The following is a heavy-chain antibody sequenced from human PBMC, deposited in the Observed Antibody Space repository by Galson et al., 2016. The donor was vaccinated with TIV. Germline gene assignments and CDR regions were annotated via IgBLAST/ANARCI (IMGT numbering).Heavy chain of an antibody. CDR3: IREGSTVTMHHYFGMDV. Sequence: SETLSLTCAVSGYSIKSGYFWGWIRQPPGKGLQWIGSIYESGTTYSNPSLKSRLTMSVDTSKNQFSLKLSSVTAADTAVYYCIREGSTVTMHHYFGMDVWGQGTPVTVSS. J-gene: IGHJ6*02. CDR2: IYESGTT. CDR1: GYSIKSGYF. V-gene: IGHV4-38-2*02. D-gene: IGHD4-17*01.